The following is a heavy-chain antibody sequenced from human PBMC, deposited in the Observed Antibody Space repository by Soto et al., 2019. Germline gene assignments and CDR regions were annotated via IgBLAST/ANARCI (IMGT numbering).Heavy chain of an antibody. Sequence: ASVKVSCKASGYTFTSYGISWVRQAPGQGLEWMGWISAYNGNTNYAQKLQGWVTMTRDTSISTAYMELSRLRSDDTAVYYCARSRGYRTYGMDVWGQGTTVTVSS. J-gene: IGHJ6*02. CDR3: ARSRGYRTYGMDV. D-gene: IGHD5-18*01. V-gene: IGHV1-18*01. CDR2: ISAYNGNT. CDR1: GYTFTSYG.